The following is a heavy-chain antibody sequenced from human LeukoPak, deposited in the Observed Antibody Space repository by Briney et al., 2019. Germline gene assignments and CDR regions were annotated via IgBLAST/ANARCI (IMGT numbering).Heavy chain of an antibody. V-gene: IGHV1-2*02. D-gene: IGHD3-22*01. CDR2: INPNSGGT. CDR3: AGDRRAFTMIVVVTPDAFDI. CDR1: GYTFTGYY. Sequence: ASVKVSCKASGYTFTGYYMHWVRQAPGQGLEWMGWINPNSGGTNYAQKFQGRVTMTRDTSISTAYMELSRLRSDDTAVYYCAGDRRAFTMIVVVTPDAFDIWGQGTMVTVSS. J-gene: IGHJ3*02.